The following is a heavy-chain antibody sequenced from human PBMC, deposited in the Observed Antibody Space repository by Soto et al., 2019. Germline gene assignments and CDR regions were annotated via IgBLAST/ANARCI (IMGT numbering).Heavy chain of an antibody. D-gene: IGHD2-15*01. CDR2: INPSHGRT. CDR1: GYMFTSYY. V-gene: IGHV1-46*01. Sequence: SVKVSCKASGYMFTSYYLCWVRQAPGQGLEGMGIINPSHGRTKYAQKFQGRVTMTRYTSTSTVYMEMSGLSYENTTLYSCAGLRALVEAATTRRSFDYWAQGPLVTVS. J-gene: IGHJ4*02. CDR3: AGLRALVEAATTRRSFDY.